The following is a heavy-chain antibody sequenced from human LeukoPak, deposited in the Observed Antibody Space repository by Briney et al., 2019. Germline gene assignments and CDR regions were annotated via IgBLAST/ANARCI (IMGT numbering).Heavy chain of an antibody. CDR3: ARDKWLTTTHYFDY. J-gene: IGHJ4*02. D-gene: IGHD4-11*01. CDR1: GFRFYDYG. CDR2: ISSSSSYI. Sequence: GGSLRLSCAASGFRFYDYGMTWVRQAPGKGLEWVSSISSSSSYIYYADSVKGRFTVSRDNAKNSVYLQMNSLRAEDTAVYYCARDKWLTTTHYFDYWGQGTLVTVSS. V-gene: IGHV3-21*01.